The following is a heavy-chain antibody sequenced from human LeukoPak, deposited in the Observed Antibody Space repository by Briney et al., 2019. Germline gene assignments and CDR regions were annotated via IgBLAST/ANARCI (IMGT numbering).Heavy chain of an antibody. Sequence: GGSLRLSCAASGFAFSSYAMSWVRQAPGKGLEWVSAISGSGGSTYYADSVKGRFTISRDNSKNTLDLQMNSLRAEDTAEYYCVKDRCGTTCYSDFDYWGQGTLVTVSS. CDR1: GFAFSSYA. J-gene: IGHJ4*02. CDR3: VKDRCGTTCYSDFDY. CDR2: ISGSGGST. D-gene: IGHD2-15*01. V-gene: IGHV3-23*01.